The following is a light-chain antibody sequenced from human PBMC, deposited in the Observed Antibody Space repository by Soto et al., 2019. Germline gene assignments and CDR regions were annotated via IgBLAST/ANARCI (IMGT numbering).Light chain of an antibody. CDR1: SSNIGAGYD. CDR2: GNS. CDR3: QSYDSSLSGSGVV. Sequence: QSALTQPPSVSGAPGQRVTISCTGSSSNIGAGYDVHWYQQLPGTAPKLLIYGNSNRPSGAPDRFSGSKSGTSASLAITGLQAEDEADYYCQSYDSSLSGSGVVFGGGTKVTVL. V-gene: IGLV1-40*01. J-gene: IGLJ2*01.